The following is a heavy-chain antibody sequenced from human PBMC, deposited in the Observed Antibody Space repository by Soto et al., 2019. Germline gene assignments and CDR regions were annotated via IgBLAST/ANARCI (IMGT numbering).Heavy chain of an antibody. CDR1: GYTFTSYA. J-gene: IGHJ2*01. CDR3: ARGGSLYWYFDL. CDR2: INAGNGNT. Sequence: QVQLVQSGAEVKKPGASVKVSCKASGYTFTSYAMHWVRQAPGQRLEWMGWINAGNGNTKYSQKSQGRVTITRDTAASTAYMELSRLRSEDPAVYYCARGGSLYWYFDLWGRGTLVTVSS. D-gene: IGHD1-26*01. V-gene: IGHV1-3*01.